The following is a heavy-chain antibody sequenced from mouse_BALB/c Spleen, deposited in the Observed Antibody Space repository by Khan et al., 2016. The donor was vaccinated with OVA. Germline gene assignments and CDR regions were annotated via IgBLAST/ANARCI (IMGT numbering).Heavy chain of an antibody. D-gene: IGHD4-1*01. CDR2: INSDGGYT. J-gene: IGHJ3*01. CDR3: ASHLTGSFAY. Sequence: EVELVESGGDLVKPGGSLRLSCAASGFTFSAYGMAWVRQAPDKRLEWVATINSDGGYTYYPDTVKGRFTISRNNAENTLSLQMSSLKSEDTAIYDCASHLTGSFAYWGQGTLVTVSA. CDR1: GFTFSAYG. V-gene: IGHV5-6*01.